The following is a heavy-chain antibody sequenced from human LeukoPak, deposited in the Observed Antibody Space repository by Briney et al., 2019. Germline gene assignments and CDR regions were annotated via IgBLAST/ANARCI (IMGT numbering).Heavy chain of an antibody. D-gene: IGHD6-19*01. CDR2: INAGNGNT. V-gene: IGHV1-3*01. CDR1: GYTFTSYA. J-gene: IGHJ4*02. CDR3: ARSGWYADLPF. Sequence: ASVKVSCKASGYTFTSYAMHWVRQAPGQRLEWMGRINAGNGNTKYSQKFQGRVTITRDTSVSTAYMELSSLRSEDTAVYYCARSGWYADLPFWGQGTLVTVSS.